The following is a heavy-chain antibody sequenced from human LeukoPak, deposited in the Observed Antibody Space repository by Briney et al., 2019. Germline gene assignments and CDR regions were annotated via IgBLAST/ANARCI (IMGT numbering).Heavy chain of an antibody. V-gene: IGHV1-69*06. Sequence: SVKVSCKASGGTFSSYAITWVRQAPGQGLEWMGGIIPIFGTANYAQKFQGKVTITADKSTSTAYMDLSSPRSEDTAVYYCARVRAAGRTRDAFDIWGQGTMVTVSS. CDR1: GGTFSSYA. D-gene: IGHD1-14*01. J-gene: IGHJ3*02. CDR2: IIPIFGTA. CDR3: ARVRAAGRTRDAFDI.